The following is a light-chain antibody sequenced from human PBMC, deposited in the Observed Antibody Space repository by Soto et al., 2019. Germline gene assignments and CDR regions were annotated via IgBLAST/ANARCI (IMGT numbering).Light chain of an antibody. CDR3: QVWDSSSDHVV. J-gene: IGLJ2*01. CDR1: NIGSKS. CDR2: YDS. Sequence: SYELTQPPSVSVAPGKTARITCGGNNIGSKSVHWHQQKPGQAPVLVIYYDSDRPSGIPERFSGSNSGNTATLTISRVEAGDEADYYCQVWDSSSDHVVFGRGTKVTVL. V-gene: IGLV3-21*04.